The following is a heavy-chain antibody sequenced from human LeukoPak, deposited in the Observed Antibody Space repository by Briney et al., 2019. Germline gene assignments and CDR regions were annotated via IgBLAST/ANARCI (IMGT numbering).Heavy chain of an antibody. CDR2: IYYSGNT. D-gene: IGHD6-13*01. CDR1: GASITSYY. J-gene: IGHJ6*03. Sequence: PSETLSLTCTVSGASITSYYWSWIRQLPGKGLEWIGYIYYSGNTNYNPSLKSRVTISVDTSKNQFSLKLSSVSAADTAVYYCARHGAAAAGDYFYYYLDVWGKGTTVTVSS. CDR3: ARHGAAAAGDYFYYYLDV. V-gene: IGHV4-59*08.